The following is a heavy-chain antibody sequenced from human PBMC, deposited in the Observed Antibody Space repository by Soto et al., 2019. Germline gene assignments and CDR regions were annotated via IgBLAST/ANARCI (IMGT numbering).Heavy chain of an antibody. Sequence: SETLALTCAVYGGSLSGYCWSWIRQPPGKGLEWIGEINHSGSTNYNPSLKSRVTISVDTSKNQFSLRLSSVTAADTAVYYCAIERTGSTNYYYYYGMDVWGQGTTVTVSS. J-gene: IGHJ6*02. CDR3: AIERTGSTNYYYYYGMDV. V-gene: IGHV4-34*01. D-gene: IGHD1-7*01. CDR2: INHSGST. CDR1: GGSLSGYC.